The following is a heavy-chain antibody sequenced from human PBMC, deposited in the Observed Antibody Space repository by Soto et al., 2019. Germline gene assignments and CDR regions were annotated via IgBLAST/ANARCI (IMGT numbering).Heavy chain of an antibody. CDR3: AACMNYYDSSGYYYYYYGMDV. CDR2: IVVGSGNT. Sequence: GASVKVSCKASGFTFTRSAVQWVRQARGQRLEWIGWIVVGSGNTNYAQKFQERVTITRDMSTSTAYMELSSLRSEDTAVYYCAACMNYYDSSGYYYYYYGMDVWGQGTTVTVSS. D-gene: IGHD3-22*01. V-gene: IGHV1-58*01. J-gene: IGHJ6*02. CDR1: GFTFTRSA.